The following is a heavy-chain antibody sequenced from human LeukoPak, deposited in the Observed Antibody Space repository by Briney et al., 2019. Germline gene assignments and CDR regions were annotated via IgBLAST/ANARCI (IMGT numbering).Heavy chain of an antibody. Sequence: SETLSLTCTVSGGSISSGGYYWSWIRQHPGKGLEWIGYIYYSGSTYYNPSLKSRVTISVDTSKNQFSLKLSSVTAADTAVYYCAREKLYYYDSSGYLGYFDYWGQGTLVTVSS. CDR2: IYYSGST. CDR3: AREKLYYYDSSGYLGYFDY. J-gene: IGHJ4*02. CDR1: GGSISSGGYY. D-gene: IGHD3-22*01. V-gene: IGHV4-31*03.